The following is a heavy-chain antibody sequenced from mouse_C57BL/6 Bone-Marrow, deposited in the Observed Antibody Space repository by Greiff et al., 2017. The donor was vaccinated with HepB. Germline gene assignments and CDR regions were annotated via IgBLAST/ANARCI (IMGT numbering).Heavy chain of an antibody. D-gene: IGHD3-3*01. CDR2: INYDGSST. J-gene: IGHJ3*01. Sequence: EVQRVESEGGLVQPGSSMKLSCTASGFTFSDYYMAWVRQVPEKGLEWVANINYDGSSTYYLDSLKSRFIISRDNAKNILYLQMSSLKSEDTATYYCARGGWEFAYWGQGTLVTVSA. V-gene: IGHV5-16*01. CDR1: GFTFSDYY. CDR3: ARGGWEFAY.